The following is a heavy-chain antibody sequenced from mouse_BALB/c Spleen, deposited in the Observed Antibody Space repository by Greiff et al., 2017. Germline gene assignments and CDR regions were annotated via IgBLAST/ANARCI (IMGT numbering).Heavy chain of an antibody. CDR2: INSNGGST. V-gene: IGHV5-6-3*01. D-gene: IGHD3-1*01. J-gene: IGHJ4*01. CDR3: ARDQLYLWYAMDY. Sequence: EVQVVESGGGLVQPGGSLKLSCAASGFTFSSYGMSWVRQTPDKRLELVATINSNGGSTYYPDSVKGRFTISRDNAKNTLYLQMSSLKSEDTAMYYCARDQLYLWYAMDYWGQGTSVTVSS. CDR1: GFTFSSYG.